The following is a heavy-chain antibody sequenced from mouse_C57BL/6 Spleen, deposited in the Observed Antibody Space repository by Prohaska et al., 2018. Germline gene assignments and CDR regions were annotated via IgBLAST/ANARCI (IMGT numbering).Heavy chain of an antibody. D-gene: IGHD3-2*02. CDR2: IDPYDSYT. V-gene: IGHV1-50*01. J-gene: IGHJ4*01. Sequence: QVQLQQPGAELVKPGASVKLSCKTSGYTFTSYWMQWVKQRPGQGLEWIGEIDPYDSYTNYNQKFKGKATLTVDTSSSTVYRQLSSLTSEDSAVYYCAKGGSGYLGGAMDYWGQGTSVTVSS. CDR1: GYTFTSYW. CDR3: AKGGSGYLGGAMDY.